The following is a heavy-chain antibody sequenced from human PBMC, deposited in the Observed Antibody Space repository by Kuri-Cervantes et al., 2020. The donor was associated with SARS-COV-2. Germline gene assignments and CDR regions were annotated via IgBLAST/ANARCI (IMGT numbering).Heavy chain of an antibody. CDR1: GFTFSNYW. D-gene: IGHD3-3*01. V-gene: IGHV3-7*01. CDR3: ARASFDFWSGYYTGYYFDY. CDR2: IKQDGSEE. J-gene: IGHJ4*02. Sequence: GESLKISCAASGFTFSNYWMTWVRQAPGEGLEWVANIKQDGSEEFYVDSLKGRFTISRDNARKSLYLQMNNLRAEDTAVYYCARASFDFWSGYYTGYYFDYWGQGTLVTDSS.